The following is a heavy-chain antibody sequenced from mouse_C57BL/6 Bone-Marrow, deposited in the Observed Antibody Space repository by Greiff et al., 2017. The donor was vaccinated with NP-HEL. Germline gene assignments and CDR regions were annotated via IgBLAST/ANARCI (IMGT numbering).Heavy chain of an antibody. Sequence: VMLVESGPELVKPGASVKISCKASGYAFSSSWMNWVKQRPGKGLEWIGRIYPGDGDTNYNGKFKGKATLTADKSSSTAYMQLSSLTSEDSAVYFCARFDGSRGPHYFDYWGQGTTLTVSS. J-gene: IGHJ2*01. D-gene: IGHD2-3*01. CDR2: IYPGDGDT. V-gene: IGHV1-82*01. CDR1: GYAFSSSW. CDR3: ARFDGSRGPHYFDY.